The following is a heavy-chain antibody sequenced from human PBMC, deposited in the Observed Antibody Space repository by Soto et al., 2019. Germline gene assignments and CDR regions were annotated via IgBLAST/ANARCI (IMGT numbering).Heavy chain of an antibody. J-gene: IGHJ5*02. Sequence: QVQLVQSGAEVKKPGSSVKVSCKASGGTFSSYTISWVRQAPGQGLEWMGRIIPILGIANYAQKFQGRVTITADKSTSTAYMELSSLRSEDTAVYYCARDNGEYYDSSGSGWFDPWGQRTLVTVSS. V-gene: IGHV1-69*08. CDR1: GGTFSSYT. D-gene: IGHD3-22*01. CDR2: IIPILGIA. CDR3: ARDNGEYYDSSGSGWFDP.